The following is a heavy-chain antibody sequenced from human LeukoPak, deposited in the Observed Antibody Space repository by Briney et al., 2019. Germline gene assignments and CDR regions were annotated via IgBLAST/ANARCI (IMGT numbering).Heavy chain of an antibody. J-gene: IGHJ4*02. Sequence: GSLRPCCAASGFPLSNYEISWVRQAPGKGLEWVSYISSSGSTIYYADSVKGRFTISRDNAQNSLYLQMNSLGAEDTAIYYCASAYRGRFDHWGQGTLVTVSS. V-gene: IGHV3-48*03. CDR1: GFPLSNYE. CDR2: ISSSGSTI. D-gene: IGHD3-16*01. CDR3: ASAYRGRFDH.